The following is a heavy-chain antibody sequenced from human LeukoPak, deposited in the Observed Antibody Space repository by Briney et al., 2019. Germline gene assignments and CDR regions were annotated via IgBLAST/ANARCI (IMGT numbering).Heavy chain of an antibody. J-gene: IGHJ4*02. V-gene: IGHV3-48*02. CDR1: GFTVSTNY. D-gene: IGHD4-23*01. CDR3: ARHDYGGNSGDY. CDR2: IGTSSSTI. Sequence: PGGSLRLSCAASGFTVSTNYMNWVRQAPGKGLEWVSYIGTSSSTIYYADSVKGRFTISRDSAKNSLYLQMNSLRDEDTAVYYCARHDYGGNSGDYWGQGTLVTVSS.